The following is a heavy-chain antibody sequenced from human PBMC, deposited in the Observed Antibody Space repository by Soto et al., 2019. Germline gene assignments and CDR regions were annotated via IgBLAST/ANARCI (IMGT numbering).Heavy chain of an antibody. D-gene: IGHD5-18*01. Sequence: PSETLSLTCAVSGGSISSSNWWSWVRQPPGKGLEWIGEIYHSGSTNYNPSLKSRVTISVDKSKNQFSLKLSSVTAADTAVYYCARGSSQRGYSYGYVYWGQGTLVTVSS. CDR3: ARGSSQRGYSYGYVY. J-gene: IGHJ4*02. CDR1: GGSISSSNW. V-gene: IGHV4-4*02. CDR2: IYHSGST.